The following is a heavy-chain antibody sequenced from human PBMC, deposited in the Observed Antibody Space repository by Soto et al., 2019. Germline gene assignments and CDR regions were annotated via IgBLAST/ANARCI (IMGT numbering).Heavy chain of an antibody. CDR1: GFTFDDNA. Sequence: SLRLSCAVSGFTFDDNAMHWVRQAPEKGLEWASGINWKSDIGYADSVEGRFTISRDNAENSLYLQMNSLRAEDTALYYCAISQDRGGRTTFIYWGQGTQVTVSS. J-gene: IGHJ4*02. V-gene: IGHV3-9*01. CDR2: INWKSDI. CDR3: AISQDRGGRTTFIY. D-gene: IGHD3-16*01.